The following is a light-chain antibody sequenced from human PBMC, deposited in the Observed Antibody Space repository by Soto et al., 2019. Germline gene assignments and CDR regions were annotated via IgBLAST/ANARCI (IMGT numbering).Light chain of an antibody. CDR1: QSISSW. J-gene: IGKJ4*01. CDR2: KAS. V-gene: IGKV1-5*03. CDR3: QQYHSYSLT. Sequence: DIQMTQSPSTRSAYVGDRVTITCRASQSISSWLAWYQQKPGKAPKLLIYKASSLEGGVPSRFSGSGSGTDFTLTISSLQPDDFATYYCQQYHSYSLTFGGGTKVDIK.